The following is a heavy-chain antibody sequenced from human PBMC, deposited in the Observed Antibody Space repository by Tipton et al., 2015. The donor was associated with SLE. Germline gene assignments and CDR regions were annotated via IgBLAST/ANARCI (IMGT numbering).Heavy chain of an antibody. CDR1: GGTFNKYS. CDR2: IIPILNIE. CDR3: TRDKPYGIIFHFDP. J-gene: IGHJ5*02. V-gene: IGHV1-69*09. D-gene: IGHD2/OR15-2a*01. Sequence: QLVQSGAEVKKPGSSVKVSCKASGGTFNKYSVSWVRQAPGQGLEWMGRIIPILNIENYAQKFQGRVTITADKSASTAYMELSSLTSDDTAVYYCTRDKPYGIIFHFDPWGQGTLVTVSS.